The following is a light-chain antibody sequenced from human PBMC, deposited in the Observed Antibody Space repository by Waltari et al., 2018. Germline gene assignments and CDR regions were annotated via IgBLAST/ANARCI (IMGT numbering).Light chain of an antibody. J-gene: IGLJ3*02. V-gene: IGLV7-46*01. CDR3: LLWYSGPRWV. Sequence: QAVVTQEPSLTVSPGGTVTLTCGSSTGAVTSGQYPYWFQQKPGQVPGTLIDDTRNKHSWTRARLSGALLGGKAALTLSNAQPEDEAEYYCLLWYSGPRWVFGGGTKLSVL. CDR1: TGAVTSGQY. CDR2: DTR.